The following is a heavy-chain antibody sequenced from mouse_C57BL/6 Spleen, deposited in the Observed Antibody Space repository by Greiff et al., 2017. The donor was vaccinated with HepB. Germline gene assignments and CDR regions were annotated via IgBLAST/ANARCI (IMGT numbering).Heavy chain of an antibody. CDR3: ARSLTTVVATYFDY. CDR1: GYTFTDYY. CDR2: IYPGSGNT. D-gene: IGHD1-1*01. Sequence: QVQLQQSGAELVRPGASVKLSCKASGYTFTDYYINWVKQRPGQGLEWIARIYPGSGNTYYNEKFKGKATLTAEKSSSTAYMQLSSLTSEDSAVYFCARSLTTVVATYFDYWGQGTTLTVSS. V-gene: IGHV1-76*01. J-gene: IGHJ2*01.